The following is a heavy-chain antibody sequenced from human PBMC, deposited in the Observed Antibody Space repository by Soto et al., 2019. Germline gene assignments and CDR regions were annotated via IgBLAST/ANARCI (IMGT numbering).Heavy chain of an antibody. Sequence: TMSLTCAVSGGSIRSGGYSRSWIRQPPGKGLEWIGYIYHSGSTYYNPSLKSRVTISVDRSKNQFSLKLSSVTAVDTAVYYCARGAPVVNDYWGQGTLVTSPQ. CDR1: GGSIRSGGYS. CDR3: ARGAPVVNDY. CDR2: IYHSGST. V-gene: IGHV4-30-2*01. J-gene: IGHJ4*02. D-gene: IGHD3-22*01.